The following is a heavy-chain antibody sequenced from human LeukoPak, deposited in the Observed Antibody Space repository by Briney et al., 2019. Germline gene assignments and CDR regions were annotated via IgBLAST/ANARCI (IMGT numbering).Heavy chain of an antibody. CDR2: IYYSGST. CDR1: GGSISSYC. V-gene: IGHV4-59*01. J-gene: IGHJ6*03. D-gene: IGHD6-13*01. Sequence: SETLSLTCTVSGGSISSYCWSWIRQPPGKGLEWIGYIYYSGSTNYNPSLKSRVTISVDTSKNQFSLKLSSVTAADTAVYYCARVGYSSSWNYYYYYMDVWGKGTTVTVSS. CDR3: ARVGYSSSWNYYYYYMDV.